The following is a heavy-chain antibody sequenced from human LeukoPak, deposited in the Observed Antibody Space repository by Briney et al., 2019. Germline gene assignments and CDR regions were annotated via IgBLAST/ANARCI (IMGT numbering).Heavy chain of an antibody. Sequence: SETLSLTCTVSGGSTNSTNYYWGWIRQPPGKGLEWIANIYYSGSIYNNPSLKSRVTISVDTSKNQFSLKLSSVTAADTAVYYCARLRGYTSSRAHNYYYYYYMDVWGKGTTVTVSS. CDR1: GGSTNSTNYY. J-gene: IGHJ6*03. CDR3: ARLRGYTSSRAHNYYYYYYMDV. CDR2: IYYSGSI. V-gene: IGHV4-39*01. D-gene: IGHD6-13*01.